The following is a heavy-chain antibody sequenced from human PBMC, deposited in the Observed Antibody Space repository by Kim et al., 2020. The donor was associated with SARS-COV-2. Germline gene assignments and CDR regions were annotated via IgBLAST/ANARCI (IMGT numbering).Heavy chain of an antibody. Sequence: SETLSLTCAVYGGSFSGYYWSWIRQPPGKGLEWIGEINHSGSTNYNPSLKSRVTISVDTSKNQFSLKLSSVTAADTAVYYCARSITMVRGGRHFDYWGQGTLVTVSS. J-gene: IGHJ4*02. V-gene: IGHV4-34*01. CDR1: GGSFSGYY. D-gene: IGHD3-10*01. CDR2: INHSGST. CDR3: ARSITMVRGGRHFDY.